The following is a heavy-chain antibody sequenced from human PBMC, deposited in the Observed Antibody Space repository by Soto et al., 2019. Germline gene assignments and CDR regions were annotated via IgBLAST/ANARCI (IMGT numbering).Heavy chain of an antibody. Sequence: SLTCAVYGGSFSGYYWSWIRQPPGKGLEWIGEINHSGSTNYNPSLKSRVTISVDTSKNQFSLKLSSVTAADTAVYYCAREEPYYYMDVWGKGTTVTVSS. J-gene: IGHJ6*03. V-gene: IGHV4-34*01. CDR1: GGSFSGYY. CDR3: AREEPYYYMDV. D-gene: IGHD1-1*01. CDR2: INHSGST.